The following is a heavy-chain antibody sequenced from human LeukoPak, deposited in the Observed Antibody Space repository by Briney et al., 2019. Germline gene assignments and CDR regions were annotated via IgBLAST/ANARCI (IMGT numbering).Heavy chain of an antibody. J-gene: IGHJ4*02. CDR3: ARMLVGSSWYQVDY. V-gene: IGHV4-30-2*02. Sequence: SETLSLTCAVSGGSISSGGYSWSWIRQPPGKGLEWIGYIYHSGSTYYNPSLKSRVTISVDRSKNQFSLKLSSVTAADTAVYYCARMLVGSSWYQVDYWGQGTLVTVSS. CDR2: IYHSGST. CDR1: GGSISSGGYS. D-gene: IGHD6-13*01.